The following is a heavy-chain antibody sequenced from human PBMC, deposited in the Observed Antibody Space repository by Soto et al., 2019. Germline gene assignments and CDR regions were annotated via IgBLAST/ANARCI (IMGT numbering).Heavy chain of an antibody. D-gene: IGHD6-13*01. CDR3: AKDPRLQSRTAGQQLATQAIDY. J-gene: IGHJ4*02. CDR2: INPNSGGT. V-gene: IGHV1-2*02. Sequence: ASVKVSCKASGFTFTGHYIHWVRQAPGQGLEWMGWINPNSGGTSYAQKFQGRVTMTRDTSITTAYMELSRLSSDDTAVYYCAKDPRLQSRTAGQQLATQAIDYWGQGTLVTVSS. CDR1: GFTFTGHY.